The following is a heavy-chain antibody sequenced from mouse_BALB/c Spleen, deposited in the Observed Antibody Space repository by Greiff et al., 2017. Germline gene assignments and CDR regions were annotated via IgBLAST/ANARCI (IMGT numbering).Heavy chain of an antibody. V-gene: IGHV7-1*02. J-gene: IGHJ4*01. CDR3: ARLNYDDAMDY. CDR2: SRNKANDYTT. CDR1: GFTFSDFY. D-gene: IGHD2-4*01. Sequence: EVKVVESGGGLVQPGGSLRLSCATSGFTFSDFYMEWVRQPPGKRLEWIAASRNKANDYTTEYSASVKGRFIVSRDTSQSILYLQMNALRAEDTAIYYCARLNYDDAMDYWGQGTSVTVSS.